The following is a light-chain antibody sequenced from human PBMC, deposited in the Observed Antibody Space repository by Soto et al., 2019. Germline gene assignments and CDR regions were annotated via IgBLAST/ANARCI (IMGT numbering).Light chain of an antibody. Sequence: EIVLTQSPATLSLSPGERATLSCRASQSVSSYLAWYQQKPGQAPRLLIYDASNKATGILARFSGSGSGTDFTLTISSLEPEDFAVYYCQQSSNWPPITCGQGTRLEIK. CDR2: DAS. CDR3: QQSSNWPPIT. J-gene: IGKJ5*01. V-gene: IGKV3-11*01. CDR1: QSVSSY.